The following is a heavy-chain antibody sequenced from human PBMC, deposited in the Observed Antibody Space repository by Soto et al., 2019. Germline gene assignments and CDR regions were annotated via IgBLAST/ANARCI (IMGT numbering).Heavy chain of an antibody. CDR1: GFTFSSYG. Sequence: QVQLVESGGGVVQPGRSLRLSCAASGFTFSSYGMHWVRQAPGKGLEWVAVISYDGSNKYYADSVKGRFTISRDNSKNTLYLQMNSLKAEDTAVDYCAKLGSGVDYNFDCWGQGTLVTVSS. CDR3: AKLGSGVDYNFDC. V-gene: IGHV3-30*18. D-gene: IGHD4-4*01. J-gene: IGHJ4*02. CDR2: ISYDGSNK.